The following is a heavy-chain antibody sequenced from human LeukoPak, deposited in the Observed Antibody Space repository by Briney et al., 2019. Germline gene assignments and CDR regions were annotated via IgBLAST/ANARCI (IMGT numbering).Heavy chain of an antibody. Sequence: ASVKVSCKASGYTFTNYGISWVRQAPGQGPEWMGWISAYNGNTNYAQKLQGRVTMTADTSTNTAYMELRSLISDDTAVYYCAKTDHILFYYYYYGMDVWGQGTTVTVSS. J-gene: IGHJ6*02. D-gene: IGHD2-21*01. CDR3: AKTDHILFYYYYYGMDV. V-gene: IGHV1-18*01. CDR2: ISAYNGNT. CDR1: GYTFTNYG.